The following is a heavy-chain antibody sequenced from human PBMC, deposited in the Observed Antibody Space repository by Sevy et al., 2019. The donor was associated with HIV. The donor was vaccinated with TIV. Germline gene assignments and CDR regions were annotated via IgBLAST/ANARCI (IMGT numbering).Heavy chain of an antibody. J-gene: IGHJ6*02. CDR2: IYRSGGT. Sequence: SETLSLTCTVSGDSINSGNSFWSWIRQPAGKGLEWIGRIYRSGGTMYKPSLKSRGTLSVDTSKNQFSLKLSSVSAADTAVYLCARDGIKMDYYHGLDVWGQGTTVTVSS. CDR3: ARDGIKMDYYHGLDV. CDR1: GDSINSGNSF. V-gene: IGHV4-61*02. D-gene: IGHD1-26*01.